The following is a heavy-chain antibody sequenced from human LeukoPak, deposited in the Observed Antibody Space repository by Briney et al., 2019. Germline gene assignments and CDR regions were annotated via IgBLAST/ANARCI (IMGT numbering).Heavy chain of an antibody. Sequence: SETLSLTCTVSGGSISSGGYYWSWIRQHPGKGLEWIGYTYHSGSTYYNPSLKSRVTISVDTSKNQFSLKLSSVTAADTAVYYCARNGYNYGSDYWGQGTLVIVSS. D-gene: IGHD5-18*01. V-gene: IGHV4-31*03. J-gene: IGHJ4*02. CDR3: ARNGYNYGSDY. CDR2: TYHSGST. CDR1: GGSISSGGYY.